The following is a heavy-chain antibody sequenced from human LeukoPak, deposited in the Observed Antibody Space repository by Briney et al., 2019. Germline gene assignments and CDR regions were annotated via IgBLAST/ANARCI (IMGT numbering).Heavy chain of an antibody. CDR3: ARSIDRSRPFDP. CDR1: GFSLCNYL. D-gene: IGHD6-6*01. J-gene: IGHJ5*02. Sequence: GGSLRLSCAASGFSLCNYLMAWVRQAPGKGLEWVANIKEDGSDQHYVDSVRGRFTVSRDNAANSMYLQMSSLRPDDTAVYFCARSIDRSRPFDPWGRGTLVAVSS. CDR2: IKEDGSDQ. V-gene: IGHV3-7*01.